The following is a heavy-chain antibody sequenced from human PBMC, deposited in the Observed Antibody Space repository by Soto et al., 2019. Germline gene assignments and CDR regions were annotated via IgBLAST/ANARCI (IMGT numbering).Heavy chain of an antibody. Sequence: GGSLRLSCAASGFTVSDHWMHWVRQAPGEGLEWVSNISGSGGSTYYADSVKGRFTISRDNSKNTLYLQMNSLRAEDTAVYYCAKGSHDYGDYYYMDVWGKGTTVTVSS. CDR3: AKGSHDYGDYYYMDV. CDR2: ISGSGGST. CDR1: GFTVSDHW. J-gene: IGHJ6*03. D-gene: IGHD4-17*01. V-gene: IGHV3-23*01.